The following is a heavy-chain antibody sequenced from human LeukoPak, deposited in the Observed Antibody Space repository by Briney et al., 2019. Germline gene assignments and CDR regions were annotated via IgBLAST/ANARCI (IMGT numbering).Heavy chain of an antibody. J-gene: IGHJ6*02. V-gene: IGHV3-23*01. CDR2: ISGSGGST. D-gene: IGHD3-10*01. Sequence: GGYLRLSCAASGFTFSSYAMRWVRQAPGKGLEWVSAISGSGGSTYYADSVKGRFTISRDNSKNTLYLQMNSLRAEDTAVYYCAKGYYGSGSPTTSDYYYYGMDVWGQGTTVTVSS. CDR1: GFTFSSYA. CDR3: AKGYYGSGSPTTSDYYYYGMDV.